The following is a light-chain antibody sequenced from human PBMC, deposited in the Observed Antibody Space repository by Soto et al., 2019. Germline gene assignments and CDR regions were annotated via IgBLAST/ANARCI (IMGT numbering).Light chain of an antibody. V-gene: IGLV1-47*01. Sequence: QSVLTQPPSASGTPGQTVTISCSGSSSNIGSAYIYWYQHLPGTAPKLLIYRNNQRPSGAPDRFSASKSGTSASLAISGLRSEDDADYYCAAWDDSLVVFGGGTKLTVL. CDR3: AAWDDSLVV. CDR2: RNN. CDR1: SSNIGSAY. J-gene: IGLJ2*01.